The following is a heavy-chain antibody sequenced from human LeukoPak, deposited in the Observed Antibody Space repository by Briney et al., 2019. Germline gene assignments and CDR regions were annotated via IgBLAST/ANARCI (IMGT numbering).Heavy chain of an antibody. CDR2: INPNSGGT. V-gene: IGHV1-2*02. CDR3: ARAGPHYDFWSGYYLAY. J-gene: IGHJ4*02. CDR1: GYTFTGYY. D-gene: IGHD3-3*01. Sequence: ASVKVSCKASGYTFTGYYMHWVRQAPGQGLEWMGWINPNSGGTNYAQKFQGRVTMTRDTSISTAYMELSRLRSDDTAVYYCARAGPHYDFWSGYYLAYWGQGTLVTVSS.